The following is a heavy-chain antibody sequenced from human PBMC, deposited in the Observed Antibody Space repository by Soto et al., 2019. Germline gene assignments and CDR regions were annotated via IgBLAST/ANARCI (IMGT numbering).Heavy chain of an antibody. Sequence: GGSLRLSCAASGFTFSSYAMSWVRQAPGKGLEWVSVMYSGGSTYYADSVKGRFTISRDNSKNTLYLQMNSLTAEDTAVYYCARVDWNWFDPWGQGTLVTVSS. CDR2: MYSGGST. V-gene: IGHV3-53*01. D-gene: IGHD3-9*01. J-gene: IGHJ5*02. CDR3: ARVDWNWFDP. CDR1: GFTFSSYA.